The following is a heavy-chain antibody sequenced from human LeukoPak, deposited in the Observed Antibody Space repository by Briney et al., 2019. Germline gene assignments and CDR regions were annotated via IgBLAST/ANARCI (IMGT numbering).Heavy chain of an antibody. CDR1: GFSLSSSGVG. CDR2: IYWDDDK. CDR3: AHSRHTARVEN. Sequence: ESGPTLVNLTQTLTLTCTFSGFSLSSSGVGVGWIRQPPGKALEWLALIYWDDDKRYSPSLKSRLTITKDTSKNQVVLTMTNMAPVDTGTYFCAHSRHTARVENWGQGTLVTVSS. D-gene: IGHD5-18*01. J-gene: IGHJ4*02. V-gene: IGHV2-5*02.